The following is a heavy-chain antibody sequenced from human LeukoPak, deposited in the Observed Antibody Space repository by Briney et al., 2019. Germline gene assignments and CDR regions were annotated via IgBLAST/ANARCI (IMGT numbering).Heavy chain of an antibody. V-gene: IGHV3-74*01. CDR2: IKTDGRTT. Sequence: GGSLRLSCAASGMTFSNHWMHWVRQVPGKGLVWISLIKTDGRTTIYADSVKGRFTISRDNGKSTLYLQMNSLRAEDTAIYYCTTGPSYGYEWWGQGTVVTVSS. D-gene: IGHD3-16*01. J-gene: IGHJ4*02. CDR3: TTGPSYGYEW. CDR1: GMTFSNHW.